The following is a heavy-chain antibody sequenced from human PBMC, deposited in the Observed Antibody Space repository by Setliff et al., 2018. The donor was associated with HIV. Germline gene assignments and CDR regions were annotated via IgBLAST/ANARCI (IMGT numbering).Heavy chain of an antibody. Sequence: KASETLSLTCAVYGGSFSGYYWSWIRQPPGKGLEWIGEINHSGSINYNPSLKSRVTISVDTSKNQFSLKLSSVTAADTAVYYCARRREYYYDSSAYDYWGQGTLVTVSS. CDR2: INHSGSI. V-gene: IGHV4-34*01. CDR1: GGSFSGYY. D-gene: IGHD3-22*01. J-gene: IGHJ4*02. CDR3: ARRREYYYDSSAYDY.